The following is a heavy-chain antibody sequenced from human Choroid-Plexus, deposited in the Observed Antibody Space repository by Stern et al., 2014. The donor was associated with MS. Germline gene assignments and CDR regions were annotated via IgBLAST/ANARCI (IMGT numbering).Heavy chain of an antibody. CDR2: IYWDDDK. CDR1: GISLTSSGVG. V-gene: IGHV2-5*02. J-gene: IGHJ5*02. CDR3: AFRGAVVRGFRFAP. Sequence: QVTLRESGPTLVKPTQTLTLTCTVSGISLTSSGVGVGWIRQPPGKAPEWLAFIYWDDDKRYKPSLRSRLSVSKDTAKNQVFLTMTDMDPGDTATYFCAFRGAVVRGFRFAPWGQGTLVTVSS. D-gene: IGHD3-10*01.